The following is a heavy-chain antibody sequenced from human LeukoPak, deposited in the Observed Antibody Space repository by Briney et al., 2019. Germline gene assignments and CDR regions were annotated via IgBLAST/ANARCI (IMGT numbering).Heavy chain of an antibody. Sequence: PGGSLRLSCAASGFTFSSYWMSWVRQAPGKGLEWVANIKQDGSEKYYMDSVKGRFTISRDNAKNSLYLQMNSLRAEDTAVYYCARGGGYGDYGLDYWGQGTLVTVSS. D-gene: IGHD4-17*01. J-gene: IGHJ4*02. CDR1: GFTFSSYW. CDR3: ARGGGYGDYGLDY. V-gene: IGHV3-7*01. CDR2: IKQDGSEK.